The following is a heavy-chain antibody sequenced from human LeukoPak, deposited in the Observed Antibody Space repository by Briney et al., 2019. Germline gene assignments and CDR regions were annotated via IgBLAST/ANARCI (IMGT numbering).Heavy chain of an antibody. CDR2: IYYGGT. J-gene: IGHJ4*02. V-gene: IGHV4-38-2*02. Sequence: SETLSLTCAVSGYSIISGFHWAWIRQPPGKGLEWIGGIYYGGTNYNPSLRGRVTILMDTSKNQFSLELSSVTAADTAVYFCARDDYSNYGHYWGQGKLVIVSS. CDR3: ARDDYSNYGHY. CDR1: GYSIISGFH. D-gene: IGHD4-11*01.